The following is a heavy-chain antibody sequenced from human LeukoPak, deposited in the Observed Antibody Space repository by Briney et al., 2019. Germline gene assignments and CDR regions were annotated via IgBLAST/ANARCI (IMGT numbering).Heavy chain of an antibody. J-gene: IGHJ4*02. CDR3: ARHVRFLEWLSSYYFDY. CDR2: IYYSGST. Sequence: EPSETLSLTCTVSGGSIRSSSYQWGWIRQPPGKGLEWIGSIYYSGSTYYNPSLKSRVTISVDTSKSQFSLRLTSVTAADTAVYYCARHVRFLEWLSSYYFDYWGQGTLVTVSS. V-gene: IGHV4-39*01. D-gene: IGHD3-3*01. CDR1: GGSIRSSSYQ.